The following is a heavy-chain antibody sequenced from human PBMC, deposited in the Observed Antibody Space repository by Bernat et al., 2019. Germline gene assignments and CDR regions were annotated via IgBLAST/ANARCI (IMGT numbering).Heavy chain of an antibody. D-gene: IGHD2-8*01. J-gene: IGHJ4*02. V-gene: IGHV3-21*01. CDR3: AARHCSNGVCQFDD. CDR2: ISNAGGTI. Sequence: QLVESGGGLVKPGESLRLSCAASGFSFSTYSMNWVRQAPGKGLEWVSSISNAGGTIYYADSVRGRCTITRDNAENSLFLQMNSLRAEDTAVYYCAARHCSNGVCQFDDWGQGTLVTVSS. CDR1: GFSFSTYS.